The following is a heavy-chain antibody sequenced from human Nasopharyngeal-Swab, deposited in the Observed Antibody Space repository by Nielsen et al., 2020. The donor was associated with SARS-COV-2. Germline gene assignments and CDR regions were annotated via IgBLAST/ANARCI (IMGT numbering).Heavy chain of an antibody. CDR2: ISWNSGSI. V-gene: IGHV3-9*01. CDR1: GFTFDDYA. Sequence: GGSLRLSCAASGFTFDDYAMHWVRQAPGKGLEWVSGISWNSGSIGYADSVKGRFTISRDNAKNSLYLQMNSLRAEDTAIYYCAREIRGSGSYQNWFDPWGQGTLVTVSS. D-gene: IGHD3-10*01. CDR3: AREIRGSGSYQNWFDP. J-gene: IGHJ5*02.